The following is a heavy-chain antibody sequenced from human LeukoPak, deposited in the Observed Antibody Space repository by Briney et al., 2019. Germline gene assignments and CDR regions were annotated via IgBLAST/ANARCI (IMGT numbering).Heavy chain of an antibody. D-gene: IGHD1-1*01. J-gene: IGHJ4*02. CDR3: VKITSVTGGDC. CDR1: GFTFSAYA. CDR2: ISNNGGSS. V-gene: IGHV3-64D*09. Sequence: AGSLRLSCAASGFTFSAYAMYWVRQAPGKGLEYVSGISNNGGSSFYADSVKGRFTISRDNSKNTLYLQMSSLRAEDTAVYYCVKITSVTGGDCWGQGTRLTVSS.